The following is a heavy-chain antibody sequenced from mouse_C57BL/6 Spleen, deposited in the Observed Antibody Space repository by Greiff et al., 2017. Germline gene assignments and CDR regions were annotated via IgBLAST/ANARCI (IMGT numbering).Heavy chain of an antibody. CDR1: GYTFTSYW. Sequence: QVQLKQPGAELVRPGTSVKLSCKASGYTFTSYWMHWVKQRPGQGLEWIGVIDPSDSYTNYNQKFKGKDTLTVDTSSSTAYMQLSSLTSEDSAVYYCAAITTVLRPFAYWGQGTLVTVSA. J-gene: IGHJ3*01. CDR2: IDPSDSYT. V-gene: IGHV1-59*01. D-gene: IGHD1-1*01. CDR3: AAITTVLRPFAY.